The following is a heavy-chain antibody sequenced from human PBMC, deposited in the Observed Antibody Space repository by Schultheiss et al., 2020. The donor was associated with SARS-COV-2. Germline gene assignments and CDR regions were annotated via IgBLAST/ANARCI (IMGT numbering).Heavy chain of an antibody. CDR3: TRETVGGMGY. J-gene: IGHJ4*02. D-gene: IGHD3-16*01. CDR1: GFTFSSYA. CDR2: ISYDGSNK. V-gene: IGHV3-30-3*01. Sequence: GGSLRLSCAASGFTFSSYAMHWVRQAPGKGLEWVAVISYDGSNKYYADSVKGRFTISRDNSKNTLYLQMNSLRAEDTAVYYCTRETVGGMGYWGQGTLVTVSS.